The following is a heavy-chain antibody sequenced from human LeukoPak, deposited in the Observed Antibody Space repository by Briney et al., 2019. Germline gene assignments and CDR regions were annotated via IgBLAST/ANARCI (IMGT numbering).Heavy chain of an antibody. V-gene: IGHV4-59*01. CDR3: ARVTYYDFWSGSTQNWFDP. D-gene: IGHD3-3*01. Sequence: PSETLSLTCTVSGGSISSYYWSWIRQPPGKGLEWIGYIYYSGSTNYNPSLKSRVTISVDTSKNQFSLKLSSVTAADTAVYYCARVTYYDFWSGSTQNWFDPWGQGTLVTVSS. CDR2: IYYSGST. J-gene: IGHJ5*02. CDR1: GGSISSYY.